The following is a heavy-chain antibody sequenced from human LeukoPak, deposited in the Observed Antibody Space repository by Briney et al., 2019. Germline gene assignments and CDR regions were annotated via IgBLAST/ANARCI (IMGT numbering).Heavy chain of an antibody. CDR3: ARRARLGSNWFDP. CDR1: GGSFSGYY. Sequence: SETLSLTCAVYGGSFSGYYWSWIRQPPGKGLEWIGEINHSGNTNYNPSLKSRVTISVDTSKNQFSLKLSSVTAADTAVHYCARRARLGSNWFDPWGQGTLVTVSS. J-gene: IGHJ5*02. V-gene: IGHV4-34*01. D-gene: IGHD3-10*01. CDR2: INHSGNT.